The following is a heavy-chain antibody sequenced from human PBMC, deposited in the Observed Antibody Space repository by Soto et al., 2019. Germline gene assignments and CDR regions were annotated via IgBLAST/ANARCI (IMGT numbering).Heavy chain of an antibody. Sequence: SGKVSCKASGGTFSSYAISWVRQAPGQGLEWMGGIIPIFGTANYAQKFQGRVTITADESTSTAYMELSSLRSEDTAVYYCAREKTYSSSWSFDYWGQGTLVTVSS. CDR2: IIPIFGTA. J-gene: IGHJ4*02. CDR1: GGTFSSYA. CDR3: AREKTYSSSWSFDY. V-gene: IGHV1-69*13. D-gene: IGHD6-13*01.